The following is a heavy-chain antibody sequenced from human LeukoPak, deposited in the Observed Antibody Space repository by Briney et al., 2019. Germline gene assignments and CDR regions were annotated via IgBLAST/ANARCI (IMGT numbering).Heavy chain of an antibody. CDR3: AREISGGSYCDH. Sequence: TGGSLRLSCAASGFTFSSYWMHWVRQAPGKGLVWVSRINSDGTTTSYADSVKGRFSISRDNAKNTLYLQMNSLRDEDTAVYYCAREISGGSYCDHWGQGSLVTVSS. D-gene: IGHD1-26*01. CDR1: GFTFSSYW. J-gene: IGHJ4*02. V-gene: IGHV3-74*01. CDR2: INSDGTTT.